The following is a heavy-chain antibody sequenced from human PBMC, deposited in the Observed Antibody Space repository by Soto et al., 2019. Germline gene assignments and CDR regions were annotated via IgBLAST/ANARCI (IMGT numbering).Heavy chain of an antibody. V-gene: IGHV1-69*06. CDR2: IIPIFGTA. D-gene: IGHD6-13*01. CDR1: GGTFSSYA. J-gene: IGHJ5*02. CDR3: AYIAAAGYDITNWFDP. Sequence: QVQLVQSGAEVKKPGSSGKVSCKASGGTFSSYAISWVRQAPGQGLEWMGGIIPIFGTANYAQKFQGRVTITADKSTSTAYMELSSLRSEDTAVYYCAYIAAAGYDITNWFDPWGQGTLVTVSS.